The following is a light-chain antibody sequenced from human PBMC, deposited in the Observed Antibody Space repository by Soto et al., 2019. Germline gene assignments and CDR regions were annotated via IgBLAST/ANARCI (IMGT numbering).Light chain of an antibody. V-gene: IGLV1-40*01. CDR2: GNS. CDR3: QSYDSSLSGPCV. J-gene: IGLJ1*01. CDR1: SSNIGAGYD. Sequence: QSVLTQPPSVSGAPGQRVTISCTGSSSNIGAGYDVHWYQHLPGTAPKLLIYGNSNRPSGVPDRFSGSKSGASASLAIPGLQAEDEADYYCQSYDSSLSGPCVFGTVTKVTVL.